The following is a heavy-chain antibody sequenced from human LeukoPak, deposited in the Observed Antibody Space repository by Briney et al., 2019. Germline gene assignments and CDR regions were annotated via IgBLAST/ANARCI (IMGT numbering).Heavy chain of an antibody. CDR1: GFTFSGYA. V-gene: IGHV3-23*01. CDR3: AKEPSEGLLWFGEFPYYFDY. J-gene: IGHJ4*02. Sequence: GGSLRLSCAASGFTFSGYAMSWVRQAPGKGLEWVSAISGSGGSTYYADSVKGRFTISRDNSKNTLYLQMNSLRAEDTAVYYCAKEPSEGLLWFGEFPYYFDYWGQGTLVTVSS. CDR2: ISGSGGST. D-gene: IGHD3-10*01.